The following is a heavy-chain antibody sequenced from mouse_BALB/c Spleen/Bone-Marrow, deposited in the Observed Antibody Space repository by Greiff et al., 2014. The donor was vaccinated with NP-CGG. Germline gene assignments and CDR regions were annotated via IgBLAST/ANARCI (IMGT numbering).Heavy chain of an antibody. J-gene: IGHJ2*01. CDR1: GYTFTNSW. V-gene: IGHV1S130*01. D-gene: IGHD3-1*01. CDR2: IHPNSGNS. Sequence: QVQLQQPGSVLVRPGASVELSCKASGYTFTNSWIHWAKQRPGHGPEWIGEIHPNSGNSNYNEIFKGKARLTVDSSSSTAYVDLSSLTSEDSAVYYCSRHHRFAYYFDYWGQGTTLTVSS. CDR3: SRHHRFAYYFDY.